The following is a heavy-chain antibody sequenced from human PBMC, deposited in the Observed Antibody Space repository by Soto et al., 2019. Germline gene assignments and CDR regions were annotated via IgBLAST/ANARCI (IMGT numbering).Heavy chain of an antibody. CDR1: GDSVSSNSAA. V-gene: IGHV6-1*01. D-gene: IGHD3-10*01. CDR2: TYYRSKWYN. J-gene: IGHJ5*02. Sequence: SQTLSLTCVISGDSVSSNSAAWSWIRQSPSRGLEWLGRTYYRSKWYNDYAVSVKSRITINPDTSKNQFSLQLNSVTPEDTAVYYCARAYYYGSGSPPRFDPWGQGTLVTVSS. CDR3: ARAYYYGSGSPPRFDP.